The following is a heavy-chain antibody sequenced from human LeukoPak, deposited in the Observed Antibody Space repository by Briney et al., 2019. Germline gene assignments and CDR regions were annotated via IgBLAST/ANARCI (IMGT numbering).Heavy chain of an antibody. D-gene: IGHD3-22*01. CDR3: AKRPDRNDETD. Sequence: PGGSLRLSCAASGFTFSSYAMHWVRQAPGKGLEWVAVISYDGSNKYYADSVKGRFTISRDNSKNTLYLQMNSLRAEDTAVYYCAKRPDRNDETDWGQGTLVTVSS. V-gene: IGHV3-30-3*02. CDR1: GFTFSSYA. J-gene: IGHJ4*02. CDR2: ISYDGSNK.